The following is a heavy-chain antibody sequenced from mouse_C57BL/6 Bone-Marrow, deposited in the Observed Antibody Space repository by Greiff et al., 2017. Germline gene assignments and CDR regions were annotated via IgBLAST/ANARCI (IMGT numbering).Heavy chain of an antibody. Sequence: QVQLKQSGAELARPGASVKLSCKASGYTFTSYWMHWVKQRPGQGLEWIGMIHPNSGSTNYNEKFKSKATLTVDKSSSTAYMQLSSLTSEDSAVYYCARLLRYYWGQGTTLTVSS. D-gene: IGHD1-1*01. V-gene: IGHV1-64*01. CDR1: GYTFTSYW. CDR2: IHPNSGST. CDR3: ARLLRYY. J-gene: IGHJ2*01.